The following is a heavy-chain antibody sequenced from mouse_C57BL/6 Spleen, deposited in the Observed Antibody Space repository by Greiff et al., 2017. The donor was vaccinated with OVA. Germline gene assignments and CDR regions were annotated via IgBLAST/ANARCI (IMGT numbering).Heavy chain of an antibody. V-gene: IGHV1-81*01. CDR3: ARNDYDQAWFAY. CDR1: GYTFTSYG. J-gene: IGHJ3*01. D-gene: IGHD2-4*01. Sequence: QVQLQQSGAELARPGASVKLSCKASGYTFTSYGISWVKQRTGQGLEWIGEIYPRSGTTYYNEKFKGKATLTADKSSSTAYMELRSLTSEDSAVYFCARNDYDQAWFAYWGQGTLVTVSA. CDR2: IYPRSGTT.